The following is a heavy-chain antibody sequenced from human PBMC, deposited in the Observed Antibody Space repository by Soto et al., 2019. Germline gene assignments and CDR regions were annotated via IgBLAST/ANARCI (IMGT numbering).Heavy chain of an antibody. V-gene: IGHV1-3*01. D-gene: IGHD1-1*01. CDR3: ATGTGTTPVYYYYGMGV. CDR1: GYTFTSYA. Sequence: ASVKXSCKASGYTFTSYAMHWVRQAPGQRLEWMGWINAGNGNTKYSQKFQGRVTITRDTSASTAYMELSSLRSEDTAVYYCATGTGTTPVYYYYGMGVWGQGTTVTVSS. CDR2: INAGNGNT. J-gene: IGHJ6*02.